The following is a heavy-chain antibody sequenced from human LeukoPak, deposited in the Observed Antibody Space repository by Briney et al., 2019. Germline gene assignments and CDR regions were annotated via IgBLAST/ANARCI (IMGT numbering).Heavy chain of an antibody. CDR3: ARNAGLRKTSLDN. V-gene: IGHV1-18*01. Sequence: ASVNVSCKTSGYTFTSYAVSWVRQAPGQGLEWMGWISGYNGNTIYAQKFQGRVNLTRDPSTGTVYMEVRSLTSDDTAVYYCARNAGLRKTSLDNWGQRTVVTVSS. D-gene: IGHD4-17*01. CDR2: ISGYNGNT. CDR1: GYTFTSYA. J-gene: IGHJ4*02.